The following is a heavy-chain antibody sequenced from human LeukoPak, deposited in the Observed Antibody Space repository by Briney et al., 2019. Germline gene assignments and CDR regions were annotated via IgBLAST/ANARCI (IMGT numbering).Heavy chain of an antibody. CDR3: AKGRRSWYLLPPPH. CDR1: GFTFDDYA. V-gene: IGHV3-9*01. J-gene: IGHJ4*02. Sequence: PGGSLRLSCAASGFTFDDYAMHWVRQAPGKGLEWVSGISWNSGSIGYADSVKGRFTISRDNAKNSLYLQMNSLRAEDTALYYCAKGRRSWYLLPPPHWGQGTLVTVSS. D-gene: IGHD6-13*01. CDR2: ISWNSGSI.